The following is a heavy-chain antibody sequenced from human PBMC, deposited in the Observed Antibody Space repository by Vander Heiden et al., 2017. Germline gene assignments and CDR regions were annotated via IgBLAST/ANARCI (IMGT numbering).Heavy chain of an antibody. J-gene: IGHJ3*02. CDR2: ISAYNGNT. D-gene: IGHD2-21*01. Sequence: QVQLVQSGAEVKKPGASVTVSCKASGYTFTSYGISWVRQAPGQGLEWMGWISAYNGNTNYAQKLQGRVTMTTDTSTSTAYMELRSLRSDDTAVYYCARTVLMWWLLRLGGAFDIWVQGPLVTVSS. V-gene: IGHV1-18*01. CDR3: ARTVLMWWLLRLGGAFDI. CDR1: GYTFTSYG.